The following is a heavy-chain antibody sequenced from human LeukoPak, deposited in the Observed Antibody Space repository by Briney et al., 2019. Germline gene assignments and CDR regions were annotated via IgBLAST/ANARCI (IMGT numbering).Heavy chain of an antibody. Sequence: GGSLRLSCAASGLTFSSYGMHWVRQAPGKGLEWVAVISFDGSNKYCSDSVKGRFTISRDNSKITLYLQMNSLRAEDTAVYYCAKDPIPGRIAAAGTGWFDYWGQGTLVTVSS. D-gene: IGHD6-13*01. V-gene: IGHV3-30*18. J-gene: IGHJ5*01. CDR1: GLTFSSYG. CDR2: ISFDGSNK. CDR3: AKDPIPGRIAAAGTGWFDY.